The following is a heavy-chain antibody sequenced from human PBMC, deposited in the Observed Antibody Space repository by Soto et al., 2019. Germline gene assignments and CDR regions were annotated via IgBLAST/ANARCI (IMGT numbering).Heavy chain of an antibody. D-gene: IGHD4-4*01. CDR2: ISGSGIST. Sequence: EAQLLESGGGLVQPGGSLRLSCAASGFTFSTYPMSWVRQAPGKGLEWVSGISGSGISTYYTDSVKGRFTISRDNSKNTVFVQMNSLRDEDTAVYYCVKPPVITASYYYYDMDVWGQGTTVTVSS. CDR3: VKPPVITASYYYYDMDV. J-gene: IGHJ6*02. V-gene: IGHV3-23*01. CDR1: GFTFSTYP.